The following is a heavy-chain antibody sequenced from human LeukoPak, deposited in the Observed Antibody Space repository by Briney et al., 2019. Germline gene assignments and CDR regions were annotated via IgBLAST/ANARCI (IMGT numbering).Heavy chain of an antibody. Sequence: GASVKVSCKGSGYTFTSNGISWVRQAPGQGLEWMGWISSNSGNTNYAQKFQDRVILTTDTSTTTAYMEMRSLRSDDTAMYYCARDRLHAFDFWGQGTMVTVPS. V-gene: IGHV1-18*01. D-gene: IGHD6-25*01. CDR2: ISSNSGNT. J-gene: IGHJ3*01. CDR3: ARDRLHAFDF. CDR1: GYTFTSNG.